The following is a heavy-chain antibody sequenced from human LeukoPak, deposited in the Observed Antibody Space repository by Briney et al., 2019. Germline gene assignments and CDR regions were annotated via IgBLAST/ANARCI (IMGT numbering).Heavy chain of an antibody. D-gene: IGHD3-10*01. V-gene: IGHV1-18*01. Sequence: GASVTVSCKASGYTFTRYGISWVRQAPGQGLEWMGWTNPPNDNFNYGQDFQGRVTMTTDTSTSTAYMELRSLRSDDTAVYYCARGGGGGYFYHYMDVWGKGTTVTVSS. CDR2: TNPPNDNF. CDR3: ARGGGGGYFYHYMDV. CDR1: GYTFTRYG. J-gene: IGHJ6*03.